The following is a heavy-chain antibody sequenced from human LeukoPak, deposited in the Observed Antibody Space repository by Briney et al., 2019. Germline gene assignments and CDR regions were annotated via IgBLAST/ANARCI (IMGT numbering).Heavy chain of an antibody. D-gene: IGHD3-10*01. Sequence: SETPSLTCAVYGGSFSGYYWSWIRQPPGKGLEWIGEINHSGSTNYNPSLKSRVTISVDTSKNQFSLKLSSVTAADTAVYYCARGRYYGSGSYHKYWGQGTLVTVSS. J-gene: IGHJ4*02. CDR3: ARGRYYGSGSYHKY. V-gene: IGHV4-34*01. CDR2: INHSGST. CDR1: GGSFSGYY.